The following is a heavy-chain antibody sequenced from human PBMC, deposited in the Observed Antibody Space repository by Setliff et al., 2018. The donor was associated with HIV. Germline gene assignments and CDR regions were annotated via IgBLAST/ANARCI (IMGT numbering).Heavy chain of an antibody. J-gene: IGHJ6*02. D-gene: IGHD3-10*01. CDR1: GFTFTGLTFTDYN. CDR3: ARILDMSSRTRTLYHAMDV. CDR2: ISSSNSI. V-gene: IGHV3-48*01. Sequence: GGSLRLSCLASGFTFTGLTFTDYNMNWVRQAPGKGLEWVSYISSSNSIYYADSVRGRFTISRDNAKSSLYLQMTSLRAEDTAVYYCARILDMSSRTRTLYHAMDVWGRGTTVTVSS.